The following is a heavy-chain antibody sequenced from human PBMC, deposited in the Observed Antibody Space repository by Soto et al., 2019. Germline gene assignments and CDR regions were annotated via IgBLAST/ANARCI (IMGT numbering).Heavy chain of an antibody. Sequence: KPSETLSLTCTVSGGSISSYYWSWIRQPAGKGLEWIGRIYTSGSTNYNPSLKSRVTMSVDTSKNQFSLKLSSVTAADTAVYYCARDLGPLYCSSTSCYYYYGMDVWGQGTTVTVSS. CDR3: ARDLGPLYCSSTSCYYYYGMDV. D-gene: IGHD2-2*01. CDR1: GGSISSYY. J-gene: IGHJ6*02. V-gene: IGHV4-4*07. CDR2: IYTSGST.